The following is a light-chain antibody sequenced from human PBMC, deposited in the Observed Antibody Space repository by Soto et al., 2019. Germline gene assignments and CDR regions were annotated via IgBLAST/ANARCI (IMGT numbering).Light chain of an antibody. CDR3: QQRSKWPLT. J-gene: IGKJ4*01. Sequence: IVLTQSPATLSLSPGERATLSCRASQSVSSYLAWYQQKPGQGPRLLIYDASNRATGIPARFSGSGSGTDFTLTISSLEPEDFAVYYCQQRSKWPLTFGGGTKVEIK. CDR1: QSVSSY. V-gene: IGKV3-11*01. CDR2: DAS.